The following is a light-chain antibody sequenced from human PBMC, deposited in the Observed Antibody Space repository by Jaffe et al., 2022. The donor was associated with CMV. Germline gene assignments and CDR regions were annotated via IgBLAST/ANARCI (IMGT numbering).Light chain of an antibody. J-gene: IGKJ2*01. Sequence: DIQMTQSPSSLSASVGDRVTITCRASQSISSYLNWYQQKPGKAPKLLMYAASSLQSGVPSRFSGSGSGTDFTLTISSLLPEDFATYYCQQSSSIPYTFGQGTKLEIK. CDR1: QSISSY. CDR3: QQSSSIPYT. CDR2: AAS. V-gene: IGKV1-39*01.